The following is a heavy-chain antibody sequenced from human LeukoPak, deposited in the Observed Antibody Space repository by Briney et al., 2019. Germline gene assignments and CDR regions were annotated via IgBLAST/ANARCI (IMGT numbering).Heavy chain of an antibody. D-gene: IGHD3-22*01. V-gene: IGHV1-2*02. CDR1: GYTFTGYY. CDR3: ARVLGGYYDSSGYYAVDY. J-gene: IGHJ4*02. Sequence: ASVKVSCKASGYTFTGYYMHWVRQAPGQGLEWMGWINPNSGGTNYAQKFQGRVTMTRDTSISTAYMELSRLRSGDTAVYYCARVLGGYYDSSGYYAVDYWGQGTLVTVSS. CDR2: INPNSGGT.